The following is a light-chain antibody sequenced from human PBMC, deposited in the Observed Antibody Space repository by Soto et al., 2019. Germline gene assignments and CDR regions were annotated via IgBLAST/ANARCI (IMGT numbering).Light chain of an antibody. CDR2: DAS. J-gene: IGKJ2*01. CDR3: QQYNSYPYT. V-gene: IGKV1-5*01. Sequence: DIQMTQSPSTLSASVGDRVTITCRASQSISSWLAWYQQKPGKAPRFLIYDASSLESGVPSRFGGSGSRTEFTLTIYSLQPDDFATYYCQQYNSYPYTFGQGTKLEIK. CDR1: QSISSW.